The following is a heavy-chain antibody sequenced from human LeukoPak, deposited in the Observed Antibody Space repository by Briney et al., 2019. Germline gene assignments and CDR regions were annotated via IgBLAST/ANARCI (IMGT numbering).Heavy chain of an antibody. Sequence: SETLSLTCAVYGRTFSGHFWSWIRQPPGKGLEWIGRIYTSGSTNYNPSLKSRVTISVDTSKNQFSLKLSSVTAADTAVYYCARVRSYYGSVTGKSYYFDYWGRGTLVTVSS. CDR1: GRTFSGHF. D-gene: IGHD3-10*01. CDR2: IYTSGST. CDR3: ARVRSYYGSVTGKSYYFDY. J-gene: IGHJ4*02. V-gene: IGHV4-59*10.